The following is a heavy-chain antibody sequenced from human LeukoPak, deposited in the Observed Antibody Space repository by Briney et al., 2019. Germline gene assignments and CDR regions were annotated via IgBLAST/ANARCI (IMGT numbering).Heavy chain of an antibody. J-gene: IGHJ4*02. CDR2: ISWNSGSI. CDR1: GFTFDDYA. Sequence: GGSLRLSCAASGFTFDDYAMHWVRQAPGKGLEWVSGISWNSGSIGYADSVKGRFTISRDNAKNSLYLQMNSLRAEDTALYYCAKGRWLQPPDYWGQGTLVTVSS. D-gene: IGHD5-24*01. V-gene: IGHV3-9*01. CDR3: AKGRWLQPPDY.